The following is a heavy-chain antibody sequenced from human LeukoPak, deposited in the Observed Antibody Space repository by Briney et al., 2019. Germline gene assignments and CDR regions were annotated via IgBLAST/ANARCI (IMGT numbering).Heavy chain of an antibody. J-gene: IGHJ4*02. CDR3: ARDYRHSGSYSY. Sequence: GGSLTLSCAASGFTFSSFGMHWVRQAPGKGLEWVAVISYDGSNKYYADSVKGRFTISRDNSKNTLYLQMNSLRAEDTAVYYCARDYRHSGSYSYWGQGTLVTVSS. D-gene: IGHD3-10*01. V-gene: IGHV3-30*19. CDR2: ISYDGSNK. CDR1: GFTFSSFG.